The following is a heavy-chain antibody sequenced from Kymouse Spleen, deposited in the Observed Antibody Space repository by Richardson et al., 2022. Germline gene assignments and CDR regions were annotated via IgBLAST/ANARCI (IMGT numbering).Heavy chain of an antibody. J-gene: IGHJ6*02. V-gene: IGHV3-11*01. D-gene: IGHD3-10*01. Sequence: QVQLVESGGGLVKPGGSLRLSCAASGFTFSDYYMSWIRQAPGKGLEWVSYISSSGSTIYYADSVKGRFTISRDNAKNSLYLQMNSLRAEDTAVYYCAREITLVRGVIRYYYYGMDVWGQGTTVTVSS. CDR1: GFTFSDYY. CDR3: AREITLVRGVIRYYYYGMDV. CDR2: ISSSGSTI.